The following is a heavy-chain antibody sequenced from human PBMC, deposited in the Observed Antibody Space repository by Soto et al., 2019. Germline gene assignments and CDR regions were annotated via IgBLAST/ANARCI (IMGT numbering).Heavy chain of an antibody. J-gene: IGHJ4*02. CDR1: GGTFSSYA. V-gene: IGHV1-69*06. D-gene: IGHD5-12*01. CDR2: IIPIFGTA. CDR3: AREKRGYSGYDSFDY. Sequence: QVQRVQSGAEVKKPGSSVKVSCKASGGTFSSYAISCVRQAPGQGLEWMGGIIPIFGTANYAQKFQGRVTIPGDKSTSTAYMELSSLRSEDTAVYYCAREKRGYSGYDSFDYWGQGTLVTVSS.